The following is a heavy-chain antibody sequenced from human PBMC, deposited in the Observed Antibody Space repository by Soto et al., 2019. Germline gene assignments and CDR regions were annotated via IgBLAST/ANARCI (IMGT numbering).Heavy chain of an antibody. J-gene: IGHJ4*02. D-gene: IGHD2-15*01. CDR3: ARARGARYFDY. V-gene: IGHV4-30-4*01. CDR1: GGSISSGDYY. Sequence: QVQLQESGPGLVKPPQTLSLTCTVSGGSISSGDYYWSWIRQPPGKGLEWIGYIYYSGSTYNNPSLKGRVNISVATSKNQVSLELSSVTAADTAVYYCARARGARYFDYWGQGTLVTVSS. CDR2: IYYSGST.